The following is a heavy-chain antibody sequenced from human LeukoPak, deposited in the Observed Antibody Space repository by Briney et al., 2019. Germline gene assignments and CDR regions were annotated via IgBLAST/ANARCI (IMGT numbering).Heavy chain of an antibody. CDR3: AANAFWVVPVYYYYYMDV. Sequence: AGGSLRLSCAASGFTFSSYGMHWVRQAPGKGLEWVAFIRYDGSNKYYADSVKGRFTISRDNSKNTLYLQMNSLRAEDTAVYYCAANAFWVVPVYYYYYMDVWGKGTTVTVSS. CDR2: IRYDGSNK. J-gene: IGHJ6*03. D-gene: IGHD2-2*01. V-gene: IGHV3-30*02. CDR1: GFTFSSYG.